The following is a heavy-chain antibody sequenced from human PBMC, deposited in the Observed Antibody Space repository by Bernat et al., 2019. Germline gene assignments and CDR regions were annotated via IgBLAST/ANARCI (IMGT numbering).Heavy chain of an antibody. CDR1: GFTFSSYA. D-gene: IGHD3-9*01. CDR3: ARDPTDYDILTASMENSAYGMDV. V-gene: IGHV3-30-3*01. CDR2: ISYDGSNK. Sequence: QVQLVESGGGVVQPGRSLRLSCAASGFTFSSYAMHWVRQAPGKGLEWVAVISYDGSNKYYADSVKGRFTIARDNSKNTLYLQMNSLRAEDTAVYYCARDPTDYDILTASMENSAYGMDVWGQGTTVTVSS. J-gene: IGHJ6*02.